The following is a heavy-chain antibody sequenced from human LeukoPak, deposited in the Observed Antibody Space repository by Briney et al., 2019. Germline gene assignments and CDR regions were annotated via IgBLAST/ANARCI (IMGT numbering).Heavy chain of an antibody. CDR2: INPNSGGT. CDR3: ARDLFGIVVVPAAMGY. CDR1: GYTFTGYY. D-gene: IGHD2-2*01. Sequence: ASVKVSCKASGYTFTGYYMHWVRQAPGQGLEWMGWINPNSGGTNYAQKFQGRVTMTRDTSINTAYMELSRLRSDDTAVCYCARDLFGIVVVPAAMGYWGQGTLVTVSS. V-gene: IGHV1-2*02. J-gene: IGHJ4*02.